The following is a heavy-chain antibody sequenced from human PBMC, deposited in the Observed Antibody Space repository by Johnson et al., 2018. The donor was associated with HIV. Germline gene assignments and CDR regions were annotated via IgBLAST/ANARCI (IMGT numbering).Heavy chain of an antibody. D-gene: IGHD1-26*01. CDR1: GFTFSNAW. CDR2: IKSKTDGGTA. V-gene: IGHV3-15*01. CDR3: TTESASVGANYAFDI. Sequence: VQLLESGGGLVKPGGSLRLSCAASGFTFSNAWMSWVRQAPGKGLEWVGRIKSKTDGGTADYAAPVKGRFTISRDDSKNTLYLQMNSLKTEDTAVYYCTTESASVGANYAFDIWGQGTMVTVSS. J-gene: IGHJ3*02.